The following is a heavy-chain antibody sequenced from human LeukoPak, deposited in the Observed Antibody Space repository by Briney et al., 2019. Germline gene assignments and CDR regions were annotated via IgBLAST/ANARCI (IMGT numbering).Heavy chain of an antibody. J-gene: IGHJ3*02. D-gene: IGHD6-6*01. V-gene: IGHV4-59*01. CDR1: GGSISSYY. Sequence: SETLSLTCTDSGGSISSYYWSWIRQPPGKGLEWIGNIFYTGSTNYNPSLKSRVTISVDTSKRQFSLKLSSVTAVDTAVCYCARPASEYSTSRYAFDIWGQGTMVTVSS. CDR3: ARPASEYSTSRYAFDI. CDR2: IFYTGST.